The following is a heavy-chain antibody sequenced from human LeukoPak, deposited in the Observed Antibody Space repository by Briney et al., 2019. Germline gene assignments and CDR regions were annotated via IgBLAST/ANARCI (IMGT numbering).Heavy chain of an antibody. CDR3: ARDVGYFDL. CDR1: GGSISSGSYY. CDR2: IYTSGST. J-gene: IGHJ2*01. Sequence: SQTLSLTCTVSGGSISSGSYYWSCIRQPAGKGLEWIGRIYTSGSTNYNPSLKSRVTISVDTSKNQFSLKLSSVTAADTAVYYCARDVGYFDLWGRGTLVTVSS. V-gene: IGHV4-61*02. D-gene: IGHD2-15*01.